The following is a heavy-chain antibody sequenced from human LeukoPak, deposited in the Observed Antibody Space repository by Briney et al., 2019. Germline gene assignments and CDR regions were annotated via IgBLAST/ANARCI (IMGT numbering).Heavy chain of an antibody. CDR2: ISGSGGST. V-gene: IGHV3-23*01. Sequence: GGSLRLSCAASGFTFSRYAMSWVRQAPGKGLEWVSAISGSGGSTYYADSVKGRFTISRDNSKNTLYLQMNSLRAEDTAVYYCAHPTEYSSSWYGNWFDPWGQGTLVTVSS. J-gene: IGHJ5*02. D-gene: IGHD6-13*01. CDR3: AHPTEYSSSWYGNWFDP. CDR1: GFTFSRYA.